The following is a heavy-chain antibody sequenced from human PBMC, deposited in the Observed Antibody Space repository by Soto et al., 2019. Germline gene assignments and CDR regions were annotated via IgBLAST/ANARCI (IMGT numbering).Heavy chain of an antibody. CDR1: GYAFTSYY. Sequence: ASVKVSCQASGYAFTSYYMHWVRQAPGQGLEGMGIINPSGGSTSYAQKFQGRVTMTRDTSTSTVYMELSSLRSEDTAVYYCARDPDWLEIDYWCQGTLVTVSS. D-gene: IGHD2-21*01. CDR3: ARDPDWLEIDY. J-gene: IGHJ4*02. V-gene: IGHV1-46*01. CDR2: INPSGGST.